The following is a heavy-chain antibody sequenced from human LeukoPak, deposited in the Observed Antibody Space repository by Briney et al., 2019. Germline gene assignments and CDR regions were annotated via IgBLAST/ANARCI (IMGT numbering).Heavy chain of an antibody. J-gene: IGHJ3*02. CDR3: AKGSTLFDI. V-gene: IGHV3-30*18. CDR1: GFTFSSYG. Sequence: PGGSLRLSCAASGFTFSSYGMHWVRQAPGKGLEWVAVISYDGSNKYYADSVKGRFTISRDNSKNTLYLQMNSLRAEDTAVYYCAKGSTLFDIWGQGTMVTVSS. CDR2: ISYDGSNK. D-gene: IGHD3-10*01.